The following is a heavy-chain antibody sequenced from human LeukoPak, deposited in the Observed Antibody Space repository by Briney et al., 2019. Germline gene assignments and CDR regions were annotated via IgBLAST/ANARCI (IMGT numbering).Heavy chain of an antibody. V-gene: IGHV4-34*01. Sequence: PSQTLSLTCAVYGASFSGYYWSWIRQPPGKGLEWIGEINHSGSTNYNPSLKSRVTISVDTSKNQFSLKLSSVTAADTAVYYCARDPAPSSTSIWGQGTMVTVSS. D-gene: IGHD2-2*01. CDR3: ARDPAPSSTSI. CDR2: INHSGST. J-gene: IGHJ3*02. CDR1: GASFSGYY.